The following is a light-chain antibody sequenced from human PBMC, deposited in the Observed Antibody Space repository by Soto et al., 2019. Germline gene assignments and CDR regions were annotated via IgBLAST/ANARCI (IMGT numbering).Light chain of an antibody. J-gene: IGLJ2*01. CDR2: EVT. V-gene: IGLV2-14*01. CDR1: NNDVGGYDY. Sequence: QSALTQPASVSGSLGQSITISCTGTNNDVGGYDYVSWYQHHPGKAPKLMIYEVTNRPSGVSDRFSGSKSGNTASLTISGLQAEDEADYYCSSYTSTTTPVVFGGGTKLTVL. CDR3: SSYTSTTTPVV.